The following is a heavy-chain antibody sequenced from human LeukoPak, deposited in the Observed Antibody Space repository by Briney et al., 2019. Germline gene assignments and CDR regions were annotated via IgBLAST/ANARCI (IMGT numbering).Heavy chain of an antibody. J-gene: IGHJ4*02. V-gene: IGHV3-30*18. CDR1: GFTFSSFG. CDR2: ISYDGNIK. D-gene: IGHD2-15*01. CDR3: AKGGKGSEVLVALTGDY. Sequence: GGSLRLSCAASGFTFSSFGMHWVRQAPGKGLEWVAVISYDGNIKYYADSVKGRFTISRDNSKSTLYLQMNSLRAEDTAVYHCAKGGKGSEVLVALTGDYWGQGTLVTVSS.